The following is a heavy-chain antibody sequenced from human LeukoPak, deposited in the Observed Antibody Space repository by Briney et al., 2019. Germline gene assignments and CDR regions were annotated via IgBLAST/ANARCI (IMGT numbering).Heavy chain of an antibody. D-gene: IGHD2-15*01. Sequence: GGSLRLSCTASGFTFSTCATHWVRQAPGKGLEYVSGISGNGRSTFYASSVKGRFTVTRDNYKDTLYLQMGSLRAEDMAVYYCTRDIGRLRGDAFDFWGQGTMVTVSS. CDR3: TRDIGRLRGDAFDF. J-gene: IGHJ3*01. CDR2: ISGNGRST. V-gene: IGHV3-64*01. CDR1: GFTFSTCA.